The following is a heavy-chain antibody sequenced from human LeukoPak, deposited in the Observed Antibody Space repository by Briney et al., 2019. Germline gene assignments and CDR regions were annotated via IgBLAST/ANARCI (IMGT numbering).Heavy chain of an antibody. CDR3: ARFWSGYYGY. J-gene: IGHJ4*02. CDR2: IFYSGRT. D-gene: IGHD3-3*01. Sequence: SETLSLTCTVSGGSISSSSYYWGWIRQPPGKGLEWLGSIFYSGRTYYNPSLKSRVTISVDTSKDQFSLKLSSVTAADTAVYYCARFWSGYYGYWGQGTLVTVSS. CDR1: GGSISSSSYY. V-gene: IGHV4-39*07.